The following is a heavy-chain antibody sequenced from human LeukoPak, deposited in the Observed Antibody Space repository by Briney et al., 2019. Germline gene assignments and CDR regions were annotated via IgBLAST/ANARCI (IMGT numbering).Heavy chain of an antibody. CDR1: GFTFSSYA. CDR3: AKDLWGYYDSSGYLDY. CDR2: ISGSGGST. D-gene: IGHD3-22*01. J-gene: IGHJ4*02. Sequence: GGSLRLSCAASGFTFSSYAMSWVRQAPGKGLEWVSAISGSGGSTYYADSVKGRFTISRDNSKNTLYLQMNSLRAEDTAVYYCAKDLWGYYDSSGYLDYWGQGTLVTVSS. V-gene: IGHV3-23*01.